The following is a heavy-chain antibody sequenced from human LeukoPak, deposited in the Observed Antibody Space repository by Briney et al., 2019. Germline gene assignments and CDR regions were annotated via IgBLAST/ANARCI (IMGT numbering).Heavy chain of an antibody. Sequence: GGSLRLSCAASGFTFSSYAMSWVRQAPGKGLEWVSAISGSGGSTYYADSVKGRFTISRDNSKNTLYLQMNSLRAEDTAVYYCAKAPGAVYSSGWYYFDYWGQGTLVTVSS. CDR2: ISGSGGST. D-gene: IGHD6-19*01. CDR1: GFTFSSYA. CDR3: AKAPGAVYSSGWYYFDY. V-gene: IGHV3-23*01. J-gene: IGHJ4*02.